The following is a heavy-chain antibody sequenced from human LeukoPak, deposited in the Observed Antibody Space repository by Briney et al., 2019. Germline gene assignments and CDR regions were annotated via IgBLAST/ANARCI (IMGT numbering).Heavy chain of an antibody. D-gene: IGHD6-6*01. CDR2: IIPIFGTA. CDR3: ARATRGSSSSDYFDY. Sequence: ASVKVSCEASGGTFSSYAISWVRQAPGQGLEWMGGIIPIFGTANYAPKFQGRVTITTDESTSTAYMELSSLRSEDTAVYYCARATRGSSSSDYFDYWGQGTLVTVSS. J-gene: IGHJ4*02. V-gene: IGHV1-69*05. CDR1: GGTFSSYA.